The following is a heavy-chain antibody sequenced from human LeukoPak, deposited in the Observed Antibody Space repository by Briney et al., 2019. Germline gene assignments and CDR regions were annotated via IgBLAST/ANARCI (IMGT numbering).Heavy chain of an antibody. CDR3: ARALDLGYCSGVSCYQNWFDL. CDR2: IYYSGST. Sequence: SETLTLPCTVSGGSISSGGYYWSWIRQHPGKGLEWIGYIYYSGSTYYNPSLKSRVTISVDTSKNQFSLKLSSVTAADTAVYYCARALDLGYCSGVSCYQNWFDLWGQGTLVTVSS. D-gene: IGHD2-15*01. V-gene: IGHV4-31*03. J-gene: IGHJ5*02. CDR1: GGSISSGGYY.